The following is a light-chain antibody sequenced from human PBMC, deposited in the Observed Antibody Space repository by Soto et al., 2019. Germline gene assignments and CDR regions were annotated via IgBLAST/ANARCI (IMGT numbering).Light chain of an antibody. CDR2: WAS. V-gene: IGKV4-1*01. CDR3: QQYSTAPLT. Sequence: DIVMIQSPDSLAVSLGERATINCKASQTVLYSSSNKNYLAWYQQKPGQPPKLLIYWASTRESGVPDRFSGSGSGTDFTLTISSLQAEDVAVYYCQQYSTAPLTFGGGTKVEIK. CDR1: QTVLYSSSNKNY. J-gene: IGKJ4*01.